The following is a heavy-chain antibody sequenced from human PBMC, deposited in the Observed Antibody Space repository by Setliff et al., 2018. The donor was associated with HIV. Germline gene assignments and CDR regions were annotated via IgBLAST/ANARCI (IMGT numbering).Heavy chain of an antibody. CDR3: ARATVTVDFYYYGLDV. CDR1: GGSFSDYY. D-gene: IGHD4-17*01. Sequence: SETLSLTCAVYGGSFSDYYWSWIRQPPGKGLEWIGEINHSGSTNYNPSLKSRVTISVGTSKNQFSLKLSSVTAADTAVYYCARATVTVDFYYYGLDVWGQGTTVTVSS. J-gene: IGHJ6*02. V-gene: IGHV4-34*01. CDR2: INHSGST.